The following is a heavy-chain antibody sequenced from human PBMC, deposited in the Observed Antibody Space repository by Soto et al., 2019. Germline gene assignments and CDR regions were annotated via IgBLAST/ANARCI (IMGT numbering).Heavy chain of an antibody. J-gene: IGHJ5*02. D-gene: IGHD4-4*01. CDR2: INHSGST. Sequence: SETLSLTCAVYGGSFSGYYWSWIRQPPGKGLEWIGEINHSGSTNYNPSLKSRVTISVDTSKNQFSLKLSSVTAADTAVYYCPSHYRDYLRVCWFDPWGQGTLVTVSS. V-gene: IGHV4-34*01. CDR1: GGSFSGYY. CDR3: PSHYRDYLRVCWFDP.